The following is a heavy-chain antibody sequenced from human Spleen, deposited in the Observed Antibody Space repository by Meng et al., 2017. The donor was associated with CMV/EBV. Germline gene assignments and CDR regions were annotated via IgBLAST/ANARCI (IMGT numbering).Heavy chain of an antibody. CDR3: VRVLEDVVVVVPNYYYGMDA. Sequence: LSLTCAASGFTFSSYTMIWVRQSPGRGLEWVASISSSSSCRFYIDSVKGRFTISRDNVKKSVYLQMNSLRVEDTGIYYCVRVLEDVVVVVPNYYYGMDAWGQGTAVTVSS. CDR1: GFTFSSYT. V-gene: IGHV3-21*04. J-gene: IGHJ6*01. D-gene: IGHD2-15*01. CDR2: ISSSSSCR.